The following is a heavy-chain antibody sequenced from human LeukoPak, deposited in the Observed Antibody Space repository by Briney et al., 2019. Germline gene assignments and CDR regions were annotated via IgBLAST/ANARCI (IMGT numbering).Heavy chain of an antibody. D-gene: IGHD2-8*02. CDR2: IYYSGST. Sequence: DPQSLTCSVRVDSIKRYYWSCPRHSRGEAREWIGYIYYSGSTNYNPSLKSQVPISVDTSKNQFSLKLSAVTAADTAVYYWARLAEDGGVFDIWGQGTMVTVSS. V-gene: IGHV4-59*08. CDR3: ARLAEDGGVFDI. J-gene: IGHJ3*02. CDR1: VDSIKRYY.